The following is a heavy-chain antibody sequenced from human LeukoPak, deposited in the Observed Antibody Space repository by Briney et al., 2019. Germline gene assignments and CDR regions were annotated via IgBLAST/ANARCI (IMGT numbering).Heavy chain of an antibody. V-gene: IGHV1-69*13. CDR1: GGTFSSYA. J-gene: IGHJ4*02. D-gene: IGHD3-16*01. Sequence: SVKVSCKVSGGTFSSYAISWARQAPGQGLEWMGGIIPIFGTANYAQKFQGRVTITADESTSTAYMELSSLRSEDTALYYCAKGDDYDYVVKGNYFDYWGQGTLVTVSS. CDR2: IIPIFGTA. CDR3: AKGDDYDYVVKGNYFDY.